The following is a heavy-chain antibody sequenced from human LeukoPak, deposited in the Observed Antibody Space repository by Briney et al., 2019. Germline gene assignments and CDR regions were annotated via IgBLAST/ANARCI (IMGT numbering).Heavy chain of an antibody. D-gene: IGHD3-10*01. V-gene: IGHV1-2*02. Sequence: ASVKVSCKASGYTFTSYAMNWVRQALGQGLEWMGWINPKTNGTNFALKFLGRVTMTRDTSISTAYMELTSLRSEDTAVYYCARGRGGSGAPNYWGQGTLVTVSS. CDR2: INPKTNGT. CDR3: ARGRGGSGAPNY. CDR1: GYTFTSYA. J-gene: IGHJ4*02.